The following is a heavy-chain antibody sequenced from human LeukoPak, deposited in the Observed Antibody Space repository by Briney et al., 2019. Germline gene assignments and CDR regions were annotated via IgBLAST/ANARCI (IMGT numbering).Heavy chain of an antibody. CDR2: MNPNSGST. D-gene: IGHD1-14*01. CDR3: ARGSRRNLLYFFDL. CDR1: GYTFTSYD. J-gene: IGHJ4*02. Sequence: ASVKVSCKASGYTFTSYDINWVRQATGQGLEWMGWMNPNSGSTGYARKFQGRVTMTRNTSISTTYMELSSLRSEDTAVYYCARGSRRNLLYFFDLWGQGTLVTVSS. V-gene: IGHV1-8*01.